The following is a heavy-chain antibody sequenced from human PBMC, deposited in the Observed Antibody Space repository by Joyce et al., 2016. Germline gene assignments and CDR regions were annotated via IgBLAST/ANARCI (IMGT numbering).Heavy chain of an antibody. V-gene: IGHV1-18*01. J-gene: IGHJ4*02. CDR1: GYTFTHYG. D-gene: IGHD3-22*01. CDR3: ARDSFDYYDSSGYCHSLF. Sequence: QVHLVQSGAEVKKPGASVKVSCTPSGYTFTHYGISWVRQAPGQWLEWLGWIGAYSGNTNYAQRLQGRVTRTTDTSTSTSYMELRSLRSDDTAVYYCARDSFDYYDSSGYCHSLFWGQGTLVTVSS. CDR2: IGAYSGNT.